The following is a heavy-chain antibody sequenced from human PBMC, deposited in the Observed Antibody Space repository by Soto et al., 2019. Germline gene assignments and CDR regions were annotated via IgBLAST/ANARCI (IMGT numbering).Heavy chain of an antibody. V-gene: IGHV3-33*01. J-gene: IGHJ6*02. CDR2: IWYDGSNK. D-gene: IGHD6-6*01. Sequence: GGSLRLSCAASGFTFSSYGMHWVRQAPGKGLEWVAVIWYDGSNKYYADSVKGRFTISRDNSKNTLYLQMNSLRAEDTAVYYCARKIGAWQLASPDYYYYYGMDVWGQGTTVTVSS. CDR3: ARKIGAWQLASPDYYYYYGMDV. CDR1: GFTFSSYG.